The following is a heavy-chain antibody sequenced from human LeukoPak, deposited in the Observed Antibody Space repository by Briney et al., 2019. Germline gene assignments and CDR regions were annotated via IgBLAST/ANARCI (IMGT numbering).Heavy chain of an antibody. V-gene: IGHV4-4*02. CDR3: ASSPMVGSGSSVDY. D-gene: IGHD3-10*01. CDR1: GGSISSSNW. J-gene: IGHJ4*02. Sequence: SGTLSLTCAVSGGSISSSNWWSWARQPPGKGLEWIGEIYHSGSTNYNPSLKSRVTISVDKSKNQFSLKLSSVTAADTAVYYCASSPMVGSGSSVDYWGQGTLVTVSS. CDR2: IYHSGST.